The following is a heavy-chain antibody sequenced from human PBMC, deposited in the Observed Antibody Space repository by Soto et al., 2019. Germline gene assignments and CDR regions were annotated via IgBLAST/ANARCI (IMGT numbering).Heavy chain of an antibody. CDR2: IRAYNGNT. CDR3: ARVFGDSDFRAVDY. Sequence: ASVKVSCKTSGYTFTSYGVTWVRQAPGQGLEWMGWIRAYNGNTNYVQNLKDRVAMTTDPSTRTAYMELKSLKSDDSAVYFCARVFGDSDFRAVDYWGQGTLVTVS. D-gene: IGHD2-21*01. V-gene: IGHV1-18*04. CDR1: GYTFTSYG. J-gene: IGHJ4*02.